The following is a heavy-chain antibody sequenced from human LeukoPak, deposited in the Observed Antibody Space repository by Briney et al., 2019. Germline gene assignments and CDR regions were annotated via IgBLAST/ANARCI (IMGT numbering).Heavy chain of an antibody. CDR1: GYTFTSYG. CDR3: ARPLTKYGGNSGDYYYYMDV. D-gene: IGHD4-23*01. J-gene: IGHJ6*03. V-gene: IGHV1-18*01. Sequence: ASVKVSCKASGYTFTSYGISWVRQAPGQGLEWMGWISAYNGNTNYAQKLQGRVTMTTDTSTSTAYMELRSLRSDDTAVYYCARPLTKYGGNSGDYYYYMDVWGTGTTVTVSS. CDR2: ISAYNGNT.